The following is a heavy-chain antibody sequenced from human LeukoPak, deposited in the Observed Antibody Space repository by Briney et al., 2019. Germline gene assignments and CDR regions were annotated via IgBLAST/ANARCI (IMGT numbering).Heavy chain of an antibody. CDR3: ARDQEGFDY. CDR1: GYTLTSNY. CDR2: IYPRDGST. J-gene: IGHJ4*02. Sequence: ASVKVSFTASGYTLTSNYIHWVRQAPGQGLEWMGMIYPRDGSTSYAQKFQGRVTVTRDTSTSTVHMELSGLRSEDTAVYYCARDQEGFDYWGQGTLVTVSS. V-gene: IGHV1-46*01.